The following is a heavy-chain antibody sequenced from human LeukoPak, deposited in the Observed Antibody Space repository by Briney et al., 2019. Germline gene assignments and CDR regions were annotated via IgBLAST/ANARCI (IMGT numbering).Heavy chain of an antibody. CDR1: GGSVSSGSYY. Sequence: SETLSLTCTVSGGSVSSGSYYWSWIRQPPGKGLEWIGYIYCSGSTNYNPSLKSRVTISVDTSKNQFSLKLSSVTAADTAVYYCARDTPGEGYSSSWPSDWFDPWGQGTLVTVSS. J-gene: IGHJ5*02. D-gene: IGHD6-13*01. CDR3: ARDTPGEGYSSSWPSDWFDP. CDR2: IYCSGST. V-gene: IGHV4-61*01.